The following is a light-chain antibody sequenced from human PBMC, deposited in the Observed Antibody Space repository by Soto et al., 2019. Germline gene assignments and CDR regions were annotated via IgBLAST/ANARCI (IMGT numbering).Light chain of an antibody. Sequence: QSALTQPPSASGSFGQSVTISCTGTSSDVGGYNYVSWYQQHPGKAPKLMIYEVSERPSGVPDRFSGSKSGNTASLTVSGLQADDEADYYCSSHSGTNYHYVFGNGTKVTVL. CDR1: SSDVGGYNY. J-gene: IGLJ1*01. V-gene: IGLV2-8*01. CDR2: EVS. CDR3: SSHSGTNYHYV.